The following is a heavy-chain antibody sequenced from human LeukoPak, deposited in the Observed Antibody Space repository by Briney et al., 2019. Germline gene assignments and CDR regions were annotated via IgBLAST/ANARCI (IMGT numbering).Heavy chain of an antibody. V-gene: IGHV1-18*01. J-gene: IGHJ4*02. Sequence: ASVKVSCKASGYSFTRFGITWVRQAPGPGLEWMGWISALYGHTNYAQKFQGRVTMTTDTSTSTAYMELRSLRSDDTAVYYCARDFYHGHCAGLSCFLLDSWGQGALVIVSS. CDR3: ARDFYHGHCAGLSCFLLDS. CDR2: ISALYGHT. CDR1: GYSFTRFG. D-gene: IGHD2-8*02.